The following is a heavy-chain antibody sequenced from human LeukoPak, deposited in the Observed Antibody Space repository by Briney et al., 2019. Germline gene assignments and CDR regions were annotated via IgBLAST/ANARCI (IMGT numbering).Heavy chain of an antibody. V-gene: IGHV3-21*01. Sequence: GGSPRLSCAASGFTFSSYSMNWVRQAPGKGLEWVSSISSSSSYIYYADSVKGRFTISRDNAKNSLYLQMNSLRAEDTAVYYCARDSGYSYGKPLDYWGQGTLVTVSS. J-gene: IGHJ4*02. CDR2: ISSSSSYI. CDR1: GFTFSSYS. CDR3: ARDSGYSYGKPLDY. D-gene: IGHD5-18*01.